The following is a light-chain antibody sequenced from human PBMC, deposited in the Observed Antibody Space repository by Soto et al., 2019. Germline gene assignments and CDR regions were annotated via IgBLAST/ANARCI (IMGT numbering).Light chain of an antibody. CDR2: DAS. J-gene: IGKJ4*01. CDR1: ENINTY. CDR3: QHRNNWPLT. Sequence: VVLTQSPATLSVSPGERATLSCRASENINTYLAWYQQKPGQAPKLLIYDASSRATGIPARFSASGSGTAFTLTISSLEPEDFAVYYCQHRNNWPLTFGGGTTVEIK. V-gene: IGKV3-11*01.